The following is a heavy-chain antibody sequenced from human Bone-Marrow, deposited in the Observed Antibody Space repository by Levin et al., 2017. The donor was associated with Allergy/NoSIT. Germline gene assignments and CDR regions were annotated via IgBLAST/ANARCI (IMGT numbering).Heavy chain of an antibody. D-gene: IGHD2-2*02. J-gene: IGHJ4*02. Sequence: GASVKVSCKASGYTFTASYIHWVRQAPGQGLEWMGRIDPNSGDTKFAQKFQDRVNMHRDTSISTASMELTNLRSDDTAVYYCAREPIPGVDVAEDDPDFDHWGQGTLVAVSS. CDR1: GYTFTASY. CDR3: AREPIPGVDVAEDDPDFDH. CDR2: IDPNSGDT. V-gene: IGHV1-2*02.